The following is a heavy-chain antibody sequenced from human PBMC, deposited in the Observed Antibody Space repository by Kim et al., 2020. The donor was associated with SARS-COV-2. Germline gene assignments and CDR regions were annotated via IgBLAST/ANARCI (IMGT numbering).Heavy chain of an antibody. V-gene: IGHV3-15*07. Sequence: GGSLRLSCAGSGFTFSDGWMNWVRQAPVKGLEWVARIKAYSAGGTIDYAAPVRDRFTISRDDSENAVFLQMNSLKTEDTAVYYCTTNGGSKGGSSWPPYWGQGTLVTVSS. CDR3: TTNGGSKGGSSWPPY. CDR1: GFTFSDGW. J-gene: IGHJ4*02. D-gene: IGHD6-13*01. CDR2: IKAYSAGGTI.